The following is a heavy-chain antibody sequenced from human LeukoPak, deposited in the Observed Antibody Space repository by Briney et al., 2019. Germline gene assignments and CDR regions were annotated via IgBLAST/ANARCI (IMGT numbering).Heavy chain of an antibody. CDR3: ARASSSSWCCPAY. D-gene: IGHD6-13*01. V-gene: IGHV4-59*01. CDR2: IYYSGST. J-gene: IGHJ4*02. CDR1: GGSISSYY. Sequence: PSETLSLTCTVSGGSISSYYWSWIRQPPGKGLEWIGYIYYSGSTNNNPSLRSRVTISVDTSKNQFSLKLSSVTAADTAVYDCARASSSSWCCPAYWGQRTVVTVPS.